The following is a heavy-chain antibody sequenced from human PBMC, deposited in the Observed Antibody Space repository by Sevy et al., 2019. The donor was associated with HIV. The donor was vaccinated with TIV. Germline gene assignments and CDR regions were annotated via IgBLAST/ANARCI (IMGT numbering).Heavy chain of an antibody. CDR3: AKDRSHIIMIRGVVIFDY. CDR2: ISGGGNT. CDR1: GFTFSSYA. J-gene: IGHJ4*02. V-gene: IGHV3-23*01. D-gene: IGHD3-10*01. Sequence: GGSLRLSCAASGFTFSSYAMSWVRQAPGKGLEWVSAISGGGNTYYADSVKGRFTISRDNPKNTLFLQMNSLRAEDTAVYSCAKDRSHIIMIRGVVIFDYWGQGTLVTVSS.